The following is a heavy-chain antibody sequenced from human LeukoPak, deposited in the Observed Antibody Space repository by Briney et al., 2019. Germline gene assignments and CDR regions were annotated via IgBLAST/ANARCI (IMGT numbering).Heavy chain of an antibody. V-gene: IGHV3-30*02. D-gene: IGHD5-18*01. Sequence: GGSLRLSCAASGFTFSSYGMHWVRQAPGKGLEWVAFIRYDGSNKYYADSVKGRFTISRDNSKNTLYLQMNSLRAEDTAVYYCARGNTAMAPWDSWGQGTLVTVSS. J-gene: IGHJ4*02. CDR3: ARGNTAMAPWDS. CDR2: IRYDGSNK. CDR1: GFTFSSYG.